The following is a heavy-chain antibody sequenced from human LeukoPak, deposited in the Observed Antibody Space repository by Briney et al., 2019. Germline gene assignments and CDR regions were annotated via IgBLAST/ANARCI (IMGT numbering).Heavy chain of an antibody. CDR1: GFTFSNYW. J-gene: IGHJ4*02. Sequence: GGSLRLSCAASGFTFSNYWMHWVRQAPGKGLVWVSRINEGGSVTDYADSVKGRFTISRDNAKNTLYLQMNSLRAEDTAVYYCARNGYNSQWWDPYFDYWGQGTLVTVSS. CDR2: INEGGSVT. CDR3: ARNGYNSQWWDPYFDY. D-gene: IGHD5-24*01. V-gene: IGHV3-74*01.